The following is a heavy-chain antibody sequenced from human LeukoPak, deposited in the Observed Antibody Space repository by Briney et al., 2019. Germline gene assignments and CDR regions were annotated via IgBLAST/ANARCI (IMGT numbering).Heavy chain of an antibody. CDR1: TDSMRGYY. V-gene: IGHV4-4*07. CDR2: IYSSGST. J-gene: IGHJ3*02. CDR3: ARIRLAGSSWYMHGFDI. D-gene: IGHD6-13*01. Sequence: PSETLSLTCSVSTDSMRGYYWSWIRQSAGKGLEWIGRIYSSGSTNYNPSLKSRVTISVDTSKNQFSLKLSSVTAADTAVYYCARIRLAGSSWYMHGFDIWGQGTRIIVSS.